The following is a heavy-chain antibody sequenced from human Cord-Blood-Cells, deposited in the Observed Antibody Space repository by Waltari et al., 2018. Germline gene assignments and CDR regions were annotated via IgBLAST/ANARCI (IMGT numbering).Heavy chain of an antibody. CDR1: GGSFSGYY. J-gene: IGHJ4*02. CDR3: ARVVVTAIPDY. D-gene: IGHD2-21*02. CDR2: INHSGST. Sequence: QVQLQQWGAGLLKPSETLSLTCAVYGGSFSGYYWSWIRQPPGKGLEWIGEINHSGSTNDNPSLMSRVTISVGTSKNQFSRKLSAVTAAGTAVYYCARVVVTAIPDYWGQGTLVTVSS. V-gene: IGHV4-34*01.